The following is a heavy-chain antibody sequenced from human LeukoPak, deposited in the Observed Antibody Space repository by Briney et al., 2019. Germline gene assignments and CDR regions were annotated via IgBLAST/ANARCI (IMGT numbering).Heavy chain of an antibody. D-gene: IGHD3-3*01. CDR2: ISGSGGST. V-gene: IGHV3-23*01. Sequence: TGGSLRLSCAASGFTFSSYAMSWVRQAPGKGLEWDSAISGSGGSTYYADSVKVRFTISRDNSKNTLYLQMNSLRAEDTAVYYCAKTYYDFWSGVDYWGQGTLVTVSS. CDR3: AKTYYDFWSGVDY. CDR1: GFTFSSYA. J-gene: IGHJ4*02.